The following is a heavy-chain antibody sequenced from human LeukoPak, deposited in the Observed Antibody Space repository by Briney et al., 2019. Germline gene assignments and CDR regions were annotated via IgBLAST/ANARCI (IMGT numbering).Heavy chain of an antibody. Sequence: GGSLRLSCAASGFTFSTYWMSWVRQAPGKGLEWVANIKQDGNEKHYVDSVKGRFTISRDNTNNSLFLQMDSLRAEDTAFYYCSREDYFGSGSPAYWGQGTLVTVSS. CDR2: IKQDGNEK. J-gene: IGHJ4*02. CDR3: SREDYFGSGSPAY. V-gene: IGHV3-7*01. CDR1: GFTFSTYW. D-gene: IGHD3-10*01.